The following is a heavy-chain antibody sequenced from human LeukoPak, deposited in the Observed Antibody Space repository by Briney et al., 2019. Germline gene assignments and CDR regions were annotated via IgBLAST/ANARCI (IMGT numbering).Heavy chain of an antibody. CDR2: ISSSSSYI. J-gene: IGHJ6*02. Sequence: GGSLRLSCAASGFTFSSYGMNWVRQAPGKGLEWVSSISSSSSYIYYADSVKGRFTISRDNAKNSLYLQMNSLRAEDTAVYYCARNIVVVPAAIYYYYGVDVWGQGTTVTVSS. D-gene: IGHD2-2*01. V-gene: IGHV3-21*01. CDR1: GFTFSSYG. CDR3: ARNIVVVPAAIYYYYGVDV.